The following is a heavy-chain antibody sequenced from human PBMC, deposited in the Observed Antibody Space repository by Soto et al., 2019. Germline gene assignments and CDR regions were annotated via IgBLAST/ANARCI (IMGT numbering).Heavy chain of an antibody. CDR2: ITPARGKA. CDR3: ARANYGSGYYYYYAMDV. V-gene: IGHV1-69*08. D-gene: IGHD3-10*01. Sequence: QVQLVQSGAEVKKPGSSVKVSCKASGGTFSSYTISWVRQAPGQGLEWMGRITPARGKANYGQKFQGRVTITADKFTSKAYMDLSSLRSEDTAVYFCARANYGSGYYYYYAMDVWGQWTTVTVSS. CDR1: GGTFSSYT. J-gene: IGHJ6*02.